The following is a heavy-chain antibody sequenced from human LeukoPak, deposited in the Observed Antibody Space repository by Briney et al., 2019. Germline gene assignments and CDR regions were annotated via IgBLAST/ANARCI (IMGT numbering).Heavy chain of an antibody. Sequence: PSETLSLTCAVYGGSFSGYYWSWIRQPPGKGLEWIGEINHSGSTNYNPSLKSRITISVDTSKNQFSLKLSSVTAADTAVYYCARDGPRYSSGWYVKRGLDYWGQGTLVTVSS. J-gene: IGHJ4*02. D-gene: IGHD6-19*01. V-gene: IGHV4-34*01. CDR3: ARDGPRYSSGWYVKRGLDY. CDR2: INHSGST. CDR1: GGSFSGYY.